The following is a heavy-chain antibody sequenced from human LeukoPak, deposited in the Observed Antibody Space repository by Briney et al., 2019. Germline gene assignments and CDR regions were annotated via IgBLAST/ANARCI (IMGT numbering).Heavy chain of an antibody. J-gene: IGHJ3*02. D-gene: IGHD2-2*02. CDR2: ISGSGGST. CDR3: AKGDQLLYLAAFDI. Sequence: GGSLRLSCAASGFTFSSYAMSWVRQAPGKGLEWVSAISGSGGSTYYADSVEGRFTISRDNSKNTRYLQMNSLRAEDTAVYYCAKGDQLLYLAAFDIWGQGTMVTVSS. V-gene: IGHV3-23*01. CDR1: GFTFSSYA.